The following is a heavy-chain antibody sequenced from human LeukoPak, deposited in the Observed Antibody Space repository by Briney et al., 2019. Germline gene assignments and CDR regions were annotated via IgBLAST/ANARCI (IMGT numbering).Heavy chain of an antibody. D-gene: IGHD3-10*01. Sequence: ASVKVSCKASGYTFTSYDINWVRQATGQGLEWMGWMNPNSGNTGYAQKFQGRLTMTEDTSTDTFYMELSSLRSEDTALYFCATGRGDYYYFMDVWGKGTTVIVSS. V-gene: IGHV1-8*01. CDR3: ATGRGDYYYFMDV. J-gene: IGHJ6*03. CDR1: GYTFTSYD. CDR2: MNPNSGNT.